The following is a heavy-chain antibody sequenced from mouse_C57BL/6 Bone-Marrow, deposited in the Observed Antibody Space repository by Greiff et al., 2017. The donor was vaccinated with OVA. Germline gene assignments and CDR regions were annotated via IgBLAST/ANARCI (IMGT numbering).Heavy chain of an antibody. CDR3: TRGYSNYYAMDY. Sequence: QVQLKQSGAELVRPGASVTLSCKASGYTFTDYEMHWVKQTPVHGLEWIGAIDPETGGTAYNQKFKGKAILTADKSSSTAYMELSSLTSEDSAVDYGTRGYSNYYAMDYCGQGTSVTVSS. V-gene: IGHV1-15*01. CDR2: IDPETGGT. D-gene: IGHD2-5*01. CDR1: GYTFTDYE. J-gene: IGHJ4*01.